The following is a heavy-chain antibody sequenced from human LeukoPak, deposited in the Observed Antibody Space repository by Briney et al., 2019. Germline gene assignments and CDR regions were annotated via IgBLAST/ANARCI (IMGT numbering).Heavy chain of an antibody. CDR1: GGSINSGSYY. V-gene: IGHV4-39*01. CDR3: ARRDGYSVPNDY. Sequence: SETLSLTCSVSGGSINSGSYYWGWIRQPPGKGLEWIGSIYYSGSTYYNPSLKSRVTISVDTSKEQVSLKLSSVTAADTAVYYCARRDGYSVPNDYWGQGTPVTVSS. CDR2: IYYSGST. D-gene: IGHD5-24*01. J-gene: IGHJ4*02.